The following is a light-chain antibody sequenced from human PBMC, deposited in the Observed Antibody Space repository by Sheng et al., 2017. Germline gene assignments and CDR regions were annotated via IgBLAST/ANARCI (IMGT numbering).Light chain of an antibody. V-gene: IGKV2-30*02. CDR1: QSLVHSDGNTY. CDR3: MQGTDWPLT. J-gene: IGKJ4*01. Sequence: DVVMTQSPLSLPVTLGQPASISCRSSQSLVHSDGNTYLTWFQQRPGQSPRRLIWKVSDRDSGVPDRFSGSGSGTDFTLKISRVEADDVGVYYCMQGTDWPLTFGGGTKVEIK. CDR2: KVS.